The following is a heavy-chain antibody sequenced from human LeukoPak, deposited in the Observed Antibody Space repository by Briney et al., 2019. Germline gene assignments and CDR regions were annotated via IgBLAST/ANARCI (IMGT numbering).Heavy chain of an antibody. CDR2: VSVHSGHT. CDR1: SDNLGTYG. D-gene: IGHD7-27*01. Sequence: ASVKVSCKPSSDNLGTYGVSWLRQAPGQGLEWMGWVSVHSGHTKYSQKVQGRVTMTTDRSTSTVYMELKSLRSDDTAVYYCARDVNGDSRRGDWLDPWGQGTLVTVSS. J-gene: IGHJ5*02. V-gene: IGHV1-18*01. CDR3: ARDVNGDSRRGDWLDP.